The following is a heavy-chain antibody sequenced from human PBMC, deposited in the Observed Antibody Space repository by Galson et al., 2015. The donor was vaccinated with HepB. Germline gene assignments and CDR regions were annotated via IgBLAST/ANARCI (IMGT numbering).Heavy chain of an antibody. V-gene: IGHV3-7*03. J-gene: IGHJ4*02. D-gene: IGHD6-6*01. CDR2: IKQDGSEK. CDR3: ASDDLTTHTYSPYSSSPY. CDR1: GFTFNKFW. Sequence: SLRLSCAASGFTFNKFWMSWVRQAPGKGLEWVANIKQDGSEKYYVDSVKGRFTISRDNAKNSLYLQMNSLRAEDTAVYYCASDDLTTHTYSPYSSSPYWGQGTLVTVSS.